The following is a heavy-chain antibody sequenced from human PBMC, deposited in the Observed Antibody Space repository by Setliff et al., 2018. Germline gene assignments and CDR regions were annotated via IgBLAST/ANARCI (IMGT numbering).Heavy chain of an antibody. Sequence: GGSLRLSCAASGFTFSGSAMHWVRQASGKGLEWVGRIRSKANSYATAYAASVKGRFTISRDDSKNTAYLQMNSLKTEDTAVHYCTTPRRSGWLNAFDIWGQGTMVTVSS. V-gene: IGHV3-73*01. D-gene: IGHD6-19*01. J-gene: IGHJ3*02. CDR1: GFTFSGSA. CDR2: IRSKANSYAT. CDR3: TTPRRSGWLNAFDI.